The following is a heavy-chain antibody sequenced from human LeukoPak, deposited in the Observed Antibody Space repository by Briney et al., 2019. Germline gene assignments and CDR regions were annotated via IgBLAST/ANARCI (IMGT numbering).Heavy chain of an antibody. CDR2: ISAYNGNT. D-gene: IGHD3-10*01. J-gene: IGHJ4*02. Sequence: ASVKVSCKASGYTFTSYGISWVRPAPGQGLEWMGWISAYNGNTNYAQKLRGRVTMTTDTSTSTAYMELRSLRSDDTAVYYCARSIRGVIMNYWGQGTLVTVSS. CDR3: ARSIRGVIMNY. V-gene: IGHV1-18*01. CDR1: GYTFTSYG.